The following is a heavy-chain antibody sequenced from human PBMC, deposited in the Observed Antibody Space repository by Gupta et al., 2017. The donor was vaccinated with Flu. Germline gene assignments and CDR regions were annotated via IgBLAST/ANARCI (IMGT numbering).Heavy chain of an antibody. V-gene: IGHV3-15*01. J-gene: IGHJ3*02. Sequence: EVQVVESGGGLVKPGGSLRLSCAASGFTFTSAWMSWVRQAPGKGLEWVGRIKTEPEGGTTDYAAPVKGRFIISRDDSINTLYLQMNSLKTEDTAVYYCTTYYESWSDDVHEAFDIWGQGTMVNVSS. CDR2: IKTEPEGGTT. CDR3: TTYYESWSDDVHEAFDI. CDR1: GFTFTSAW. D-gene: IGHD3-3*01.